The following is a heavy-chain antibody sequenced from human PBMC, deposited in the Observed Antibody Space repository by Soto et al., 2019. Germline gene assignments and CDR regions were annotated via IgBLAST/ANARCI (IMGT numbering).Heavy chain of an antibody. CDR3: ARGRYGDY. D-gene: IGHD1-1*01. V-gene: IGHV1-18*01. CDR1: GYTFTSYG. Sequence: QVHLVQSGAEVKKPGASVKVSCKASGYTFTSYGITWVRQAPGQGLEWMGWISAHNGNTDSAQKLQGRVTVTRATSTSTAYMELKSLRSDDTAVYYCARGRYGDYWGQGALVTVSS. J-gene: IGHJ4*02. CDR2: ISAHNGNT.